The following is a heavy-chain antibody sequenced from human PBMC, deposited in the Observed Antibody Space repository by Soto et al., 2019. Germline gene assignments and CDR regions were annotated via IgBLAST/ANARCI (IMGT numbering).Heavy chain of an antibody. J-gene: IGHJ5*02. CDR1: GFTFTNYG. V-gene: IGHV3-33*01. D-gene: IGHD3-22*01. CDR2: IWYDGNNK. Sequence: QVQLVESGGGVVQPGRSLRLSCAASGFTFTNYGMHWVRQAPGKGLEWVAVIWYDGNNKYYADSVRGRFTISRDNSKKTLYLQMNSLRAEGAAVYYCAASCDSSGDYKGSWGQGTLVNVSS. CDR3: AASCDSSGDYKGS.